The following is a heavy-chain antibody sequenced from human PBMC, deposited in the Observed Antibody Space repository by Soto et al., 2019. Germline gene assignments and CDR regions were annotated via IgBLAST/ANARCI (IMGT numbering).Heavy chain of an antibody. CDR3: ARDGSLWFGELFHWFDP. V-gene: IGHV4-31*01. J-gene: IGHJ5*02. CDR2: IYYSGST. Sequence: QVQLQESGPGLVKPSQTLSLTCTVSGGSISSGGYYWSWIRQHPGKGLEWIGYIYYSGSTYYNPSLKSLVTISVDTSKNQFSLKLSSVTAADTAVYYCARDGSLWFGELFHWFDPWGQGTLVTVSS. D-gene: IGHD3-10*01. CDR1: GGSISSGGYY.